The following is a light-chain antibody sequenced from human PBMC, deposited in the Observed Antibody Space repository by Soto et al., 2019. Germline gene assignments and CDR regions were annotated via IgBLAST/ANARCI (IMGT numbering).Light chain of an antibody. CDR2: EGS. J-gene: IGKJ1*01. CDR1: QSISRW. V-gene: IGKV1-5*03. CDR3: QQYNSYSRT. Sequence: DIQMTQSPSTLSASIGDRVTITCRASQSISRWLAWYRQKPGEAPKLLIYEGSILERGVPSRFSGRGSGTEFTLSISSLQPDEFATLYCQQYNSYSRTFGQGTRMEVK.